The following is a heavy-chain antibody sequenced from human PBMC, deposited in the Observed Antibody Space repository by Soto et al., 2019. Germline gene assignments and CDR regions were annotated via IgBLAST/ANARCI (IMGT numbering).Heavy chain of an antibody. V-gene: IGHV1-46*01. Sequence: ASVKVSCKASGYTFTSYYMHWVRQAPGQGLEWMGIINPSGGSTSYAQKFQGRVTMTRDTSTSTVYMELSSLRSEDTAVYYCARDHYDSSGYYSHDAFDIWGQGTMVTVS. CDR3: ARDHYDSSGYYSHDAFDI. CDR1: GYTFTSYY. CDR2: INPSGGST. J-gene: IGHJ3*02. D-gene: IGHD3-22*01.